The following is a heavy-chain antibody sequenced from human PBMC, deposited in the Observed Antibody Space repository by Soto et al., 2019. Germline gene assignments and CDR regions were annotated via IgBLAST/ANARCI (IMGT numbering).Heavy chain of an antibody. V-gene: IGHV4-31*03. J-gene: IGHJ6*02. CDR1: GGSMTSGDQY. D-gene: IGHD1-1*01. Sequence: TLSLTCTVTGGSMTSGDQYWTWIRHRPGEGLEWFGCINHRGSLYYNPSLKSRVSMSVDTSKNQFSLNLSSVTAADTAVYYCARELPQRQGRNMDVWGQGTTVTVSS. CDR3: ARELPQRQGRNMDV. CDR2: INHRGSL.